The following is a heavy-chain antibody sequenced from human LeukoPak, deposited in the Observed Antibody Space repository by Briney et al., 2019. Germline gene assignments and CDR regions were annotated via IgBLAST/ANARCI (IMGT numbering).Heavy chain of an antibody. D-gene: IGHD6-19*01. CDR2: IYYSGST. J-gene: IGHJ4*02. Sequence: PSEALSLTCTVSGGSISSYYWSWIRQPPGKGLEWIGYIYYSGSTNYNPSLKSRVTISVDTSKNQFSLKLSSVTAADTAVYYCARFISVAGTGNFDYWGRGTLVTVSA. CDR1: GGSISSYY. CDR3: ARFISVAGTGNFDY. V-gene: IGHV4-59*01.